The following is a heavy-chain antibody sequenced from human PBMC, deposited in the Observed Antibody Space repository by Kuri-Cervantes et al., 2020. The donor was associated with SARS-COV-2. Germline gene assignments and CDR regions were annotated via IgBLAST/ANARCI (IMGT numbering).Heavy chain of an antibody. D-gene: IGHD6-19*01. CDR1: GFTFSSYN. V-gene: IGHV3-21*01. Sequence: GGSLRLSCAASGFTFSSYNMNWVRQAPGKGLEWVSSISSSSSYIYYADSVKGRFTISRDNAKNSLYLQMNSLRAENTAVYYCARDGGPQWLVHPLDYWDQGTLVTVSS. J-gene: IGHJ4*02. CDR3: ARDGGPQWLVHPLDY. CDR2: ISSSSSYI.